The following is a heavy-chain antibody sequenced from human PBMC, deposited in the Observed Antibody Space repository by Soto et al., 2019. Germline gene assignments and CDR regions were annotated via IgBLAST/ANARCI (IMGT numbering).Heavy chain of an antibody. Sequence: PGGSLRLSCSASGFSFSDYAMHWVRQAQGKGPEYISGISSNGDTTYYADSVRDRITISRDNSKKTVYLQMSSLRPEDTAVYYCVEGRCRTTTCYTVCLDYWGLGTLVTVSS. D-gene: IGHD2-2*02. CDR3: VEGRCRTTTCYTVCLDY. CDR1: GFSFSDYA. CDR2: ISSNGDTT. V-gene: IGHV3-64D*08. J-gene: IGHJ4*02.